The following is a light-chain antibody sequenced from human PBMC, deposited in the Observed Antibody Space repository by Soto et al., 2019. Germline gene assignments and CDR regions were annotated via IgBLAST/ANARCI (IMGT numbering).Light chain of an antibody. CDR1: SSDVGGYNY. Sequence: QSALTQPASGSGSPGQSIPISCTGTSSDVGGYNYVSWYQQHPGKAPKLMIYDVSNRPSGVSNRFSGSKSGNTASLTISGLQAEDEADYYCSSYTSSSTFYVFGTGTKLTVL. J-gene: IGLJ1*01. CDR2: DVS. CDR3: SSYTSSSTFYV. V-gene: IGLV2-14*01.